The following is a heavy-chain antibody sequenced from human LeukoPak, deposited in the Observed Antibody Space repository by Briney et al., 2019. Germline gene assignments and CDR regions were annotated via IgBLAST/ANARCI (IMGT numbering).Heavy chain of an antibody. D-gene: IGHD3-10*01. CDR2: ISAYNGNT. CDR3: ARDLVWFGEFPFDY. CDR1: GYTFTSYG. J-gene: IGHJ4*02. V-gene: IGHV1-18*04. Sequence: ASVKVSCKASGYTFTSYGISWVRQAPGQGLEWMGWISAYNGNTNYAQKPQGRVTMTTDTSTSTAYMELRSLRSDDTAVFYCARDLVWFGEFPFDYWGQGTLVTVSS.